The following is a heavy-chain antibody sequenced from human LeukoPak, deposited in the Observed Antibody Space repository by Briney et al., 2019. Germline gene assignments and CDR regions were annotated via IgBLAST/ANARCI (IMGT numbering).Heavy chain of an antibody. V-gene: IGHV3-23*01. CDR2: FSCSGGTT. CDR3: ANGNRCTSPNCLGYYYFYMDV. CDR1: GFTFSSYA. D-gene: IGHD2-8*01. J-gene: IGHJ6*03. Sequence: GGSLRLSCAASGFTFSSYAMNWVRQAPGRGLEWVSGFSCSGGTTYNADSVKGRFTISRDNSKNTLYLQMNSLRAEDTAVYYCANGNRCTSPNCLGYYYFYMDVWGKGTTVTVSS.